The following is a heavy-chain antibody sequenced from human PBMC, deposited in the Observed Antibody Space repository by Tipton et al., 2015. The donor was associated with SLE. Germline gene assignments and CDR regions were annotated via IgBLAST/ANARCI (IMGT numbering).Heavy chain of an antibody. CDR3: ARAPGLDRDYYYYYYMDV. J-gene: IGHJ6*03. CDR2: INHSGGT. Sequence: LRLSCAVYGGSFSGYYWSWIRQPPGKGLEWIGEINHSGGTNYNPSLKSRVTTSVDTSKNQFSLKLSSVTAADTAVYYCARAPGLDRDYYYYYYMDVWGKGTTVTVSS. D-gene: IGHD3/OR15-3a*01. V-gene: IGHV4-34*01. CDR1: GGSFSGYY.